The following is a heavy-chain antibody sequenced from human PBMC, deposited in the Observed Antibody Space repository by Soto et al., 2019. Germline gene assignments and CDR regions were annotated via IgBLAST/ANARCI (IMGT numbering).Heavy chain of an antibody. J-gene: IGHJ3*02. Sequence: EVQLVESGGGLVKPGGSLRLSCAASGFTFSSYSMNWVRQAPGKGLEWVSSISSSSSYIYYADSVKGRFTISRDNAKNSLYLQMSSLRAEDTAVYYCARDLGYYDSSGRRSAFDIWGQGTMVTDS. CDR3: ARDLGYYDSSGRRSAFDI. CDR1: GFTFSSYS. CDR2: ISSSSSYI. V-gene: IGHV3-21*01. D-gene: IGHD3-22*01.